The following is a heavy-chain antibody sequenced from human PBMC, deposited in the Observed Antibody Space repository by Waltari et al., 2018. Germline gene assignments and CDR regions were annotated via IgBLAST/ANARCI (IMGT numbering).Heavy chain of an antibody. V-gene: IGHV3-74*01. CDR2: INRDGSIT. CDR1: GFTFSDYW. D-gene: IGHD6-13*01. Sequence: EVQLVESGGGLVQPGGSLRLSCAVSGFTFSDYWMHWVRQAPGKGLVWVSRINRDGSITNNADSVKGRFTISRDNAKNTLYLQMNSLTAEDTAVYYCARESYSSLFYWGQGVLVTVSS. J-gene: IGHJ4*02. CDR3: ARESYSSLFY.